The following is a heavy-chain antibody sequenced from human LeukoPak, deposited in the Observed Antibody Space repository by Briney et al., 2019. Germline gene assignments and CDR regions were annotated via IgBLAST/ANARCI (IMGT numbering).Heavy chain of an antibody. Sequence: SETLSLTCTVSGGSISSYYWSWIRQPPGKGLEWIGYIYYSGSTNYNPSLKSRVTISVDTSKNQFSLKLSSVTAADTAVYYCARGDSNPDLNFDWPLSSGGDAFDIWGQGTMVTVSS. V-gene: IGHV4-59*08. J-gene: IGHJ3*02. CDR2: IYYSGST. CDR1: GGSISSYY. CDR3: ARGDSNPDLNFDWPLSSGGDAFDI. D-gene: IGHD3-9*01.